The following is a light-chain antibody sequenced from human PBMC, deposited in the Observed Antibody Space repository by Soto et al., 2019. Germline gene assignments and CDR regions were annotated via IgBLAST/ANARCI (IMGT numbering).Light chain of an antibody. V-gene: IGKV4-1*01. CDR3: QQYYSTPLT. CDR2: WAS. CDR1: QSVLYSSNNKNY. J-gene: IGKJ4*01. Sequence: DIVLTQSPDSLDVSLGEMATINCKSSQSVLYSSNNKNYLAWYQQKPGQPPKLLIYWASTRESGVPDRFSGSGSGTDFTLTISGLQAEDGAVYCCQQYYSTPLTFGGGTKVEI.